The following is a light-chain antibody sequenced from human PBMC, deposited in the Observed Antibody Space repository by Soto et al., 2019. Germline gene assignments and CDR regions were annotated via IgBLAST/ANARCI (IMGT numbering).Light chain of an antibody. CDR2: QVN. CDR3: SSYTSSSTLYV. J-gene: IGLJ1*01. CDR1: SSDIGDYNS. Sequence: QSALTQPASVSGSPGQSITISCTGTSSDIGDYNSVSWYQQHPGRAPKLMIFQVNNRPSGVSNRFSGSKSGNTASLTISGLQAEDEADYYCSSYTSSSTLYVFGTGTKLTVL. V-gene: IGLV2-14*01.